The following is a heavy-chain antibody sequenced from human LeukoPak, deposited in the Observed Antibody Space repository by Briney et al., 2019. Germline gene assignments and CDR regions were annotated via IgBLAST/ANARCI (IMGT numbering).Heavy chain of an antibody. Sequence: GGSLRLSCAASGFTFSSYGMHWVRQAPGKGLEWVAVISYDGSNKYYADSVKGRFTISRDNSKNTLYLQMNSLRAEDTAVYYCVKEGPRGLAFDIWGQGTMVTVSS. CDR1: GFTFSSYG. J-gene: IGHJ3*02. CDR2: ISYDGSNK. D-gene: IGHD3/OR15-3a*01. V-gene: IGHV3-30*18. CDR3: VKEGPRGLAFDI.